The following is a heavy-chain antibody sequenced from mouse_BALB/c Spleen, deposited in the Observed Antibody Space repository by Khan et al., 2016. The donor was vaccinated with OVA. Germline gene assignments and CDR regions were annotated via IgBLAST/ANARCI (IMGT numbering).Heavy chain of an antibody. CDR1: GYTFTSYT. CDR3: VREGAFHRNDVWFAY. D-gene: IGHD2-14*01. J-gene: IGHJ3*01. CDR2: INPSNGYT. V-gene: IGHV1-4*01. Sequence: VQLQPSGAELARPGASVKMSCKASGYTFTSYTIHWIKLRPGQGLEWIGYINPSNGYTNYNQKFKDKATWNADKSSTTAYMNLSSLTSDDSAVNYCVREGAFHRNDVWFAYWGQGTLVTVSA.